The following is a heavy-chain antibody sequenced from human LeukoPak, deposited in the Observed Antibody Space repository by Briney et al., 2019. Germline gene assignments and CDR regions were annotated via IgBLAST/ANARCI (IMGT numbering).Heavy chain of an antibody. V-gene: IGHV4-39*01. D-gene: IGHD4-11*01. Sequence: PSQTLSLTCTVSGGSISSSSYYWAWIRQPPGKGLEWIGSIYYSRSTYYNPSLKSRVTISVDTSKNQFSLKLSSVTAADTAVYYCARMDSDDYSFWGQGTLVTVSS. CDR2: IYYSRST. CDR1: GGSISSSSYY. J-gene: IGHJ4*02. CDR3: ARMDSDDYSF.